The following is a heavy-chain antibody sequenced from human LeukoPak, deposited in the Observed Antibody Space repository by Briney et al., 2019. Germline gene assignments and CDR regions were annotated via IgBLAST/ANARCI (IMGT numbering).Heavy chain of an antibody. V-gene: IGHV3-23*01. CDR3: AKDLRCSGGSCYSGSPL. D-gene: IGHD2-15*01. CDR1: GFTFSSYA. J-gene: IGHJ4*02. Sequence: GGSLRLSCAASGFTFSSYAMSWVRQAPGKGLEWVSAISGSGGSTYYADSVKGRFTISRDNSKNTLYLQMNSLRAEDTAVYYCAKDLRCSGGSCYSGSPLWGQGTLVTVSS. CDR2: ISGSGGST.